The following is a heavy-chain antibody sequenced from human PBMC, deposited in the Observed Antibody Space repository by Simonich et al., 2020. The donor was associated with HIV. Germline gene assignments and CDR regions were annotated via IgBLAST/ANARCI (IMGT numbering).Heavy chain of an antibody. D-gene: IGHD2-2*01. CDR1: GFTFSSYS. J-gene: IGHJ4*02. CDR2: MSSSSSYI. Sequence: EVQLVESGGGLVKPGGSLRLSCAASGFTFSSYSMNWVRQAPGKGLEWVSSMSSSSSYIYYADSVKGRLTISRDNAKNSLYLQMNSLRAEDTAVYYCARDGRKGSSTSCSDYWGQGTLVTVSS. V-gene: IGHV3-21*01. CDR3: ARDGRKGSSTSCSDY.